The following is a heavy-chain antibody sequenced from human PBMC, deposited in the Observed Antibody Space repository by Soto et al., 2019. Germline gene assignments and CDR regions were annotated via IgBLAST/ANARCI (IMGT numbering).Heavy chain of an antibody. D-gene: IGHD6-13*01. CDR2: IYWDDDK. CDR1: GFSLSTSGVG. V-gene: IGHV2-5*02. J-gene: IGHJ4*02. Sequence: QITLKESGPTLVKPTQTLTLTCTFSGFSLSTSGVGVGWIRQPPGKALEWLALIYWDDDKRYRPSLKSRLTIXKXXTKHQVVLTMTTMDPVDTSTYYCAHGRIAAAGLDYWGQGTLVTVSS. CDR3: AHGRIAAAGLDY.